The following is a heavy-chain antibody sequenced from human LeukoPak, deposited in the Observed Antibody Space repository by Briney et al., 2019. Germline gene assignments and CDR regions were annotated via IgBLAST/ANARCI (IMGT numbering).Heavy chain of an antibody. CDR2: ISAYNGGT. J-gene: IGHJ4*02. Sequence: SVKVSCKASGYTFTSYGISWVRQAPGQGLEWMGWISAYNGGTNYAQNLQGRLTMTTDTSTSTAYMELRRLRSDDTAVYYCAKDGTLGATASGYWGQGTLVTVSS. V-gene: IGHV1-18*01. D-gene: IGHD1-26*01. CDR3: AKDGTLGATASGY. CDR1: GYTFTSYG.